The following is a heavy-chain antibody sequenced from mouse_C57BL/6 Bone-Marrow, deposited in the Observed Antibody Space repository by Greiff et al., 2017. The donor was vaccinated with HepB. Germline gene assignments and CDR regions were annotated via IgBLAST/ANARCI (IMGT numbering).Heavy chain of an antibody. CDR2: IYPRSGNT. CDR1: GYTFTSYG. J-gene: IGHJ2*01. V-gene: IGHV1-81*01. D-gene: IGHD1-1*01. Sequence: LVESGAELARPGASVKLSCKASGYTFTSYGISWVKQRTGQGLEWIGEIYPRSGNTYYNEKFKGKATLTADKSSSTAYMELRSLTSEDSAVYFCARRVSSPPFDYWGQGTTLTVSS. CDR3: ARRVSSPPFDY.